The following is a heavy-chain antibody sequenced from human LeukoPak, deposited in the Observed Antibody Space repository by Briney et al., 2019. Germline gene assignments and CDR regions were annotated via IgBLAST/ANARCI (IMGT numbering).Heavy chain of an antibody. J-gene: IGHJ4*02. CDR1: GFTFSDYN. Sequence: GGSLRLSCAVSGFTFSDYNMNWVRQAPGKGLEWISHISISTENIYYAASVKGRFTISRDNAKNSLYLQMNSLKTEDTAVYYCTTDGEDDSSGFYSDYWGQGTLVTVSS. CDR2: ISISTENI. D-gene: IGHD3-22*01. CDR3: TTDGEDDSSGFYSDY. V-gene: IGHV3-48*01.